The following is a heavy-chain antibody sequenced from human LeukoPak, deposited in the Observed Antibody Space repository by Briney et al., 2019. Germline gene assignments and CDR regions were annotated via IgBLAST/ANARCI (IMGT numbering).Heavy chain of an antibody. CDR2: INSGGRST. CDR1: GFTFSSYW. Sequence: GGSLRLSCAASGFTFSSYWMHWVRQAPGKGLVWVSRINSGGRSTSYADSVKGRFTISRDNAKNTLYLQMNSLRAEDTAVYYCARDYSSGWYYDYWGQGTLVTVSS. CDR3: ARDYSSGWYYDY. J-gene: IGHJ4*02. D-gene: IGHD6-19*01. V-gene: IGHV3-74*01.